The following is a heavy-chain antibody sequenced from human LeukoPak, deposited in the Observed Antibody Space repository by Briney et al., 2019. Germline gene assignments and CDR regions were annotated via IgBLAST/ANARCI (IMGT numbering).Heavy chain of an antibody. CDR3: ASKISRHARRIAAEP. J-gene: IGHJ5*02. Sequence: PGGSLRLSCAASGFTFSSYGMHWVRQAPGKGLEWVAFIRYDGSNKYYADSVKGRFTISRDNSKNTLYLQMNSLRAEDTAVYYCASKISRHARRIAAEPWGQGTLVTVSS. V-gene: IGHV3-30*02. CDR2: IRYDGSNK. CDR1: GFTFSSYG. D-gene: IGHD6-6*01.